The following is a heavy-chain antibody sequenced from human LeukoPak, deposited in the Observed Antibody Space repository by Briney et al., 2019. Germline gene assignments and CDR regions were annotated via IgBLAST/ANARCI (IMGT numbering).Heavy chain of an antibody. V-gene: IGHV1-46*01. D-gene: IGHD6-13*01. CDR2: INPSGGST. J-gene: IGHJ4*02. Sequence: ASVKVSCKASGYTFTSYYLHWVRQAPGQGLEWMGIINPSGGSTSYAQKFQGRVTMTRDTSTSTVYMELSSLRSEDTAVYYCAGVLRESSSWNYFDYWGQGTLVTVSS. CDR3: AGVLRESSSWNYFDY. CDR1: GYTFTSYY.